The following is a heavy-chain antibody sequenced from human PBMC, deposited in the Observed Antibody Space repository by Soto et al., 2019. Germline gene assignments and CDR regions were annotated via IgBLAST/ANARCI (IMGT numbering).Heavy chain of an antibody. CDR3: ARVSVDVPE. CDR1: GPTFIAYY. Sequence: QLVQSGAEVKKPGASVRVSCKTSGPTFIAYYIHWVRQAPGQGLEWMGWIDPKSGGTTYEQKFLGRVTMTRDTSINTAHMDVNRLTSDDTAVYYCARVSVDVPEWGQGTLITVSS. D-gene: IGHD5-12*01. V-gene: IGHV1-2*02. CDR2: IDPKSGGT. J-gene: IGHJ4*02.